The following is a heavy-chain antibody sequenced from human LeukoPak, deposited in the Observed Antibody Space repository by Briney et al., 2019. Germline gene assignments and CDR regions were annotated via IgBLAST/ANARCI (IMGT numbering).Heavy chain of an antibody. CDR1: GFTFNNYE. D-gene: IGHD1-14*01. CDR3: AREGRMGTADAFDV. V-gene: IGHV3-13*01. CDR2: VGVAGDT. Sequence: GGSLRLSCAASGFTFNNYEMHWVRHTAGKGLEWVSAVGVAGDTFYAGSVKGRFSISRDNAESSLFLQMNSLRAGDTAVYYCAREGRMGTADAFDVWGQGTMVTVSS. J-gene: IGHJ3*01.